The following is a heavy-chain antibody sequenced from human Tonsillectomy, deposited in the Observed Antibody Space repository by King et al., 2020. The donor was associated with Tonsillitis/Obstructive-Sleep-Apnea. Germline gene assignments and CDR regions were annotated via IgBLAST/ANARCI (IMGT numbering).Heavy chain of an antibody. D-gene: IGHD2-15*01. CDR2: IYPGDSDT. CDR1: GYSFTSYW. V-gene: IGHV5-51*01. J-gene: IGHJ5*02. CDR3: ASLRGVVVVATTPDGWFDP. Sequence: VQLVQSGEEVKKPGESLKISCKGSGYSFTSYWIGWVRQMPGKGLEWMGIIYPGDSDTRYSPSFQGQVTISADKSISTAYLQWSSLKASDTAMYYCASLRGVVVVATTPDGWFDPWGQGTLVTVSS.